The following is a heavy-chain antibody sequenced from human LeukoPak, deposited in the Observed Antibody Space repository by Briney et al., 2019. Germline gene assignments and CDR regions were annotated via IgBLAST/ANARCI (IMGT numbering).Heavy chain of an antibody. CDR2: INLSGST. Sequence: ASETLSLTCAVYGGSFSGYYWSWIRQPPGKGLEWIGEINLSGSTNYNPSLKSRVTISVDTSKNQFSLKLSSVTAADTAVYYCAREGYSRLRYFAGYYYYMDVWGKGTTVTISS. V-gene: IGHV4-34*01. CDR1: GGSFSGYY. CDR3: AREGYSRLRYFAGYYYYMDV. D-gene: IGHD3-9*01. J-gene: IGHJ6*03.